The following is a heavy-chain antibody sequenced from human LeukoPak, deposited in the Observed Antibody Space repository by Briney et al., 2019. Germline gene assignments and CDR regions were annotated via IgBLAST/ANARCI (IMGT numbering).Heavy chain of an antibody. Sequence: SSETLSLTCTVSGGSISSGGYYWSWIRQHPGKGLEWIGYIYYSGSTYYNPSLKSRVTISVDTSKNQFSLKLSSVTAADTAVYYCARNPVTPTITYYFDYWGQGTLVTVSS. CDR1: GGSISSGGYY. V-gene: IGHV4-31*03. CDR2: IYYSGST. J-gene: IGHJ4*02. CDR3: ARNPVTPTITYYFDY. D-gene: IGHD4-17*01.